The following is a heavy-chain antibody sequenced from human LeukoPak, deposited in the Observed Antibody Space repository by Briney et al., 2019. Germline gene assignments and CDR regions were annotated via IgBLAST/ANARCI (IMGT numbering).Heavy chain of an antibody. D-gene: IGHD2-21*02. CDR3: ARGKPSYCGGDCYPAIYYFDY. V-gene: IGHV3-13*01. CDR1: GFTFSSYD. Sequence: PGGSLRLSCAASGFTFSSYDMHWVRQATGKGLEWVSAIGTAGDTYYPGSVKGRFTISREHAKNSLYFQMNSLRAGDTAVYYCARGKPSYCGGDCYPAIYYFDYWGQGTLVTVSS. J-gene: IGHJ4*02. CDR2: IGTAGDT.